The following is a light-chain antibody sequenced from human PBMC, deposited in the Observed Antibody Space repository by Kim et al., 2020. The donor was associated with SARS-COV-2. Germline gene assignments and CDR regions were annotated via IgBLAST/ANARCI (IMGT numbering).Light chain of an antibody. CDR1: KLGDKY. V-gene: IGLV3-1*01. J-gene: IGLJ1*01. CDR3: QAWDSSTLYV. Sequence: SYELTQPPSVSVSPGQTASITCSGDKLGDKYACWYQQKPGQSLVLVIYQDSKRPSGISERFSGSNSGNTATLTISGTQAMDEADYYCQAWDSSTLYVFGTGTKVTVL. CDR2: QDS.